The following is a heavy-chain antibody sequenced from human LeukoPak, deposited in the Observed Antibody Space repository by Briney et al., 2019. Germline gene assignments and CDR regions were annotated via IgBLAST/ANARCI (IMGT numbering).Heavy chain of an antibody. V-gene: IGHV1-8*02. J-gene: IGHJ4*02. CDR1: GYTFTSYG. CDR3: ARGSGSSWYFYFDY. CDR2: MNPNSGNT. Sequence: GASVKVSCKASGYTFTSYGISWVRQATGQGLEWMGWMNPNSGNTGYAQKFQGRVTMTRNTSISTAYMELSSLRSEDTALYYCARGSGSSWYFYFDYWGQGTLVTVSS. D-gene: IGHD6-13*01.